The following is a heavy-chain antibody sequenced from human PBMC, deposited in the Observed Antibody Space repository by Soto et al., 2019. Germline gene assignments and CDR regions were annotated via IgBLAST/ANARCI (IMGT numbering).Heavy chain of an antibody. CDR3: ARDPIAAAGPVPDY. CDR1: GYTFTSYA. J-gene: IGHJ4*02. D-gene: IGHD6-13*01. CDR2: INTNTGNP. Sequence: GASVKVSCKASGYTFTSYAMNWVRQAPGQGLEWMGWINTNTGNPTYAQGFTGRFVFSLDTSVSTAYLQICSLKAEDTAVYYCARDPIAAAGPVPDYWGQGTLVTASS. V-gene: IGHV7-4-1*01.